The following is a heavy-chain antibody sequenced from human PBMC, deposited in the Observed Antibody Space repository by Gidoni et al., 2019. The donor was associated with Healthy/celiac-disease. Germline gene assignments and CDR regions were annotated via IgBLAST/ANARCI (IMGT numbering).Heavy chain of an antibody. CDR2: ISYAGSNK. D-gene: IGHD3-10*01. CDR3: AKDHGVTDAFDI. CDR1: GFTFSTYD. J-gene: IGHJ3*02. Sequence: QDQLVESGGGVVQPGRSLRLSCAASGFTFSTYDMHWVRPAPGKGLEWVAVISYAGSNKRYPDSVKVRFTISRDNSKNTLYLEMNSLRAEDTAVYYCAKDHGVTDAFDIWGQGTMVTVSS. V-gene: IGHV3-30*18.